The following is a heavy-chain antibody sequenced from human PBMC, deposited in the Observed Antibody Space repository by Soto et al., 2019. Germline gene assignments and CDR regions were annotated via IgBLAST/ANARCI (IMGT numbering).Heavy chain of an antibody. J-gene: IGHJ5*02. CDR2: IYHSGTT. V-gene: IGHV4-38-2*01. CDR1: GYSISRGYY. D-gene: IGHD3-10*01. CDR3: ARSSLRGVFDP. Sequence: QVQLQESGPGLVKPSETPSLTCGVSGYSISRGYYWDWIRQPPGKGLEWIGRIYHSGTTSYNPSLKSRVTISVDTSKNQFYLKVNSVTAADTAVYYCARSSLRGVFDPWGQGTLVTVSS.